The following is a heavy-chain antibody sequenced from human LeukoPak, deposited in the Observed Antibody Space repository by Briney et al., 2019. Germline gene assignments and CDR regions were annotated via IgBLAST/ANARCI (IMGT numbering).Heavy chain of an antibody. CDR3: AGIPPEPDILTGYSFFDY. CDR1: GFTFSSYW. Sequence: PGGSLRLSCAASGFTFSSYWMSWVRQAPGKGLEWVANIKQDGSEKYYVDSVKGRFTISRDNAKNSLYLQMNSLRAEDTAVYYCAGIPPEPDILTGYSFFDYWGQGTLATVSS. V-gene: IGHV3-7*01. D-gene: IGHD3-9*01. CDR2: IKQDGSEK. J-gene: IGHJ4*02.